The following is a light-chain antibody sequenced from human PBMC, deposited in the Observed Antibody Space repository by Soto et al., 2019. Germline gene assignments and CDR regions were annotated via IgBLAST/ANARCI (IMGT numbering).Light chain of an antibody. J-gene: IGKJ1*01. Sequence: EIVMTQSPATPSVSPGERATLSCKASQSISNNLAWYHQRHGQAPSLLIYGASTRATGIPARFSGSGSGTDFTLTISSLQSEDFAVYYCQQYNNWWTFGQGTRVEIK. V-gene: IGKV3-15*01. CDR3: QQYNNWWT. CDR2: GAS. CDR1: QSISNN.